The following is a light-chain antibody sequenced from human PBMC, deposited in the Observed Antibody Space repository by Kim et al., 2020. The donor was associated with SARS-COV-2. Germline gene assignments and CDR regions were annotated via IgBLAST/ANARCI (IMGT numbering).Light chain of an antibody. CDR1: QSSSSH. CDR3: QQSYITPFT. V-gene: IGKV1-39*01. CDR2: AAS. Sequence: ASVGDRVTISCRTTQSSSSHINWYQQKPGRAPKLLISAASTLQGGVPSRFSGSGCETDFTLTISSLQPEDFANYFCQQSYITPFTFGPGTKVDIK. J-gene: IGKJ3*01.